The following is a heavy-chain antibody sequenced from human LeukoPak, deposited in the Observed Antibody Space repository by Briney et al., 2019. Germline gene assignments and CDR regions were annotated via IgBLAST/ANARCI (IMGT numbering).Heavy chain of an antibody. V-gene: IGHV4-38-2*01. D-gene: IGHD1-1*01. CDR3: ARLEAPPYYYYMDV. Sequence: PSETLSLTCVVSGYSVSSDYYWGWIRQSPGKWLEWIGSIDHSGSTYNNPSLKSRITISVDTSKNQFSLKLSSVTAADTAVYYCARLEAPPYYYYMDVWGKGTTVTISS. CDR2: IDHSGST. J-gene: IGHJ6*03. CDR1: GYSVSSDYY.